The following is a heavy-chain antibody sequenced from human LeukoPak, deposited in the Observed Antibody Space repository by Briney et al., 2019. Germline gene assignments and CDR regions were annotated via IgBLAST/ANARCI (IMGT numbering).Heavy chain of an antibody. J-gene: IGHJ4*02. Sequence: SVKVSCKASGGTFSSYAISWVRQAPGQGLEWMGRIIPILGIANYAQRFQGRVTITADKSTSTAYMELSSLRSEDTAVYYCARGSSWTFWGQGTLVTVSS. CDR1: GGTFSSYA. D-gene: IGHD6-13*01. V-gene: IGHV1-69*04. CDR3: ARGSSWTF. CDR2: IIPILGIA.